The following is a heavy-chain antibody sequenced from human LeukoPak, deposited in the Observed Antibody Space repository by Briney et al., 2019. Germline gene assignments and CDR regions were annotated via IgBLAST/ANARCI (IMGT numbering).Heavy chain of an antibody. CDR3: AKGTHYYDFWSGYYFDY. V-gene: IGHV3-23*01. Sequence: GGSLRLSCAASGFTFSSYAMSWVRQAPGKGLEWVSAISGSGGSTYYADSVKGRFTISRDNSKNTLYLQMNSLRAEGTAVYYCAKGTHYYDFWSGYYFDYWGQGTLVTVSS. CDR2: ISGSGGST. D-gene: IGHD3-3*01. J-gene: IGHJ4*02. CDR1: GFTFSSYA.